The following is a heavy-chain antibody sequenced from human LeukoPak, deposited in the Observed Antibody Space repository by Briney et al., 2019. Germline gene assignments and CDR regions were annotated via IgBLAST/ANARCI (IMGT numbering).Heavy chain of an antibody. CDR2: IRYDGSNK. CDR1: GFTLSSYG. V-gene: IGHV3-30*02. CDR3: AKDHLLNEFGESQGLFDY. D-gene: IGHD3-10*01. Sequence: PGGSLRLSCAASGFTLSSYGMHWVRQAPGKGLEWVAFIRYDGSNKYYADSVKGRFTISRDNSKNTLYLQMNSLRAEDTAVYYCAKDHLLNEFGESQGLFDYWGQGTLVTVSS. J-gene: IGHJ4*02.